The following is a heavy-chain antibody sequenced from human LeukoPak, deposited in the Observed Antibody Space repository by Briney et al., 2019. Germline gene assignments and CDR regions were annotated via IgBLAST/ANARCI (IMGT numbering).Heavy chain of an antibody. Sequence: KPSETLSLTCTVSGGSISSYYWSWIRQPPGKGLEWIGYIYNSGSTDYNPSLKSRVTISVDTSKNQFSLKLSSVTAADTAVYYCGRVSCSGTSCPGWFDPWGQGTLVTVSS. CDR3: GRVSCSGTSCPGWFDP. J-gene: IGHJ5*02. CDR1: GGSISSYY. V-gene: IGHV4-59*01. CDR2: IYNSGST. D-gene: IGHD2-2*01.